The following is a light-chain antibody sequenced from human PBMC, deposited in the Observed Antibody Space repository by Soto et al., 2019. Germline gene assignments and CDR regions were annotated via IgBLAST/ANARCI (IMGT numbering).Light chain of an antibody. J-gene: IGKJ5*01. CDR3: QQYNSYPIT. CDR2: DAS. CDR1: RSISNW. V-gene: IGKV1-5*01. Sequence: DIQMTQSPSTLSASVGDIVTITCLASRSISNWLAWYQQRPGIAPKLLIFDASILQSGVPSRFSGSGSGTEFTLSISRLQTDDFATYYCQQYNSYPITFGQGTRLQIK.